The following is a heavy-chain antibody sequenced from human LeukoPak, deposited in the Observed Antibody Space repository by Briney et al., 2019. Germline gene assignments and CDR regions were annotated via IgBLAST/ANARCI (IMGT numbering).Heavy chain of an antibody. CDR3: ARATPGGLHGYSFDY. Sequence: ASVKVSCKTSGYISRNYDINWVRQATGQGLEWMGWMNPKSGNTGYARSFRGRVTMTRDTSLSTAYLELSSLTSDDTAVYYCARATPGGLHGYSFDYWGQGTVVTVFS. J-gene: IGHJ4*02. D-gene: IGHD1-1*01. V-gene: IGHV1-8*01. CDR1: GYISRNYD. CDR2: MNPKSGNT.